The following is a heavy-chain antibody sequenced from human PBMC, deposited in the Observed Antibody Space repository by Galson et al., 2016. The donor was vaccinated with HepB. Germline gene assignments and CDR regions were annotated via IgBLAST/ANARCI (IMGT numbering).Heavy chain of an antibody. CDR1: GFTFSSYE. CDR3: VRDSGGYRDGPQYYLDY. V-gene: IGHV3-48*03. D-gene: IGHD5-18*01. CDR2: ISSSGGMM. Sequence: SLRLSCAASGFTFSSYEMHWVRQAPGKGLEWVSYISSSGGMMFYEDSVGGRFTISRDHAESSLSLQMDSLRPEDTGVYFCVRDSGGYRDGPQYYLDYWGQGVLVTVSS. J-gene: IGHJ4*02.